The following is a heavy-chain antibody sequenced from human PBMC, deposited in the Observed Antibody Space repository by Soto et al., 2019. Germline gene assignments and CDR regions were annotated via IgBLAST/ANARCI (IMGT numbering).Heavy chain of an antibody. D-gene: IGHD3-3*01. Sequence: SETLSLTCSVSSGSINSDYWWSWVRQSPGKGLAWIGEVFHSGSTNYNPSLRSRVTISVDKSKNQFSLKLTSLTAADTAVYYCARGVTVFGVGGFDSWGQGTLVTVSS. J-gene: IGHJ4*02. CDR1: SGSINSDYW. CDR3: ARGVTVFGVGGFDS. CDR2: VFHSGST. V-gene: IGHV4-4*02.